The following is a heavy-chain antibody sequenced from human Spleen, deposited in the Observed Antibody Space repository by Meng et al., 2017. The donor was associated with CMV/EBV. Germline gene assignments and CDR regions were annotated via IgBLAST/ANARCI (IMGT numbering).Heavy chain of an antibody. J-gene: IGHJ4*02. CDR1: GFTFSSYE. V-gene: IGHV3-48*03. CDR3: ARDALSSGGDY. CDR2: ISSGGNTM. D-gene: IGHD6-19*01. Sequence: GGSLRLSCAASGFTFSSYEMNWVRQAPGKGLEWVSYISSGGNTMYYADSVKGRFTISRDNAKNSVYLLMSSLRAEDTAFYYCARDALSSGGDYWGQGALVTVSS.